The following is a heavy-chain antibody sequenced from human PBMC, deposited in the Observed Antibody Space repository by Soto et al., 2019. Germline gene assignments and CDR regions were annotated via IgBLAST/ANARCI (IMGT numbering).Heavy chain of an antibody. CDR3: ARATVTANWFDP. Sequence: QVQLQESGPGLVKPSQTLSLTCTVSGGSISSGGYYWSWIRQHPGKGLEWIVYIHYSGSTYYNPSLKSQFTISVDTSKNQFSLKLSSVTAADTAVYYCARATVTANWFDPWGQGTLVTVSS. J-gene: IGHJ5*02. CDR2: IHYSGST. CDR1: GGSISSGGYY. D-gene: IGHD4-17*01. V-gene: IGHV4-31*01.